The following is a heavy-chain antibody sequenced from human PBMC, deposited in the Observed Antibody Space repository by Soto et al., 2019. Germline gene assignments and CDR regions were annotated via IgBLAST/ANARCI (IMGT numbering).Heavy chain of an antibody. Sequence: SMRLSCAASGFALSGYGMHWVRQAPGKGLEWVAYISYDGSDKYYADSVTGRFTISRDISKSKLYLQLNSLRPDDTAVYYCAKARDAVRGVMRYYFDYWGQGT. CDR2: ISYDGSDK. J-gene: IGHJ4*02. CDR3: AKARDAVRGVMRYYFDY. V-gene: IGHV3-30*18. D-gene: IGHD3-10*01. CDR1: GFALSGYG.